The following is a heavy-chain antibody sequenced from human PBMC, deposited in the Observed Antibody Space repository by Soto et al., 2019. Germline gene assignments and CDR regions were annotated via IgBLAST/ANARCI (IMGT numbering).Heavy chain of an antibody. V-gene: IGHV3-20*04. J-gene: IGHJ4*02. D-gene: IGHD1-26*01. CDR1: GFTFDDYG. Sequence: EVQLVESGGGVVRPGGSLRVSCAASGFTFDDYGMNWVRQAPGKGLEWVSGINWNGGFTSYADSVKGRFTISRDNAKNSLYLQMNSLRAEDTALYYCARGRSGSHLGALGYWGQGTLVTVSS. CDR3: ARGRSGSHLGALGY. CDR2: INWNGGFT.